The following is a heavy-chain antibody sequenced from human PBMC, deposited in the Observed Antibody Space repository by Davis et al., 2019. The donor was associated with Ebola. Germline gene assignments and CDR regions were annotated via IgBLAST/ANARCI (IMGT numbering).Heavy chain of an antibody. CDR1: GYTFTGYY. Sequence: ASVKVSCKASGYTFTGYYMHWVRQAPGQGLEWMGWINPNSGGTNYAQKFQGWVTMTRDTSISTAYMEVSSLRSDDTAVYYCAGGGGSCKRTMGYWGQGTLVTVSS. V-gene: IGHV1-2*04. CDR2: INPNSGGT. D-gene: IGHD2-15*01. CDR3: AGGGGSCKRTMGY. J-gene: IGHJ4*02.